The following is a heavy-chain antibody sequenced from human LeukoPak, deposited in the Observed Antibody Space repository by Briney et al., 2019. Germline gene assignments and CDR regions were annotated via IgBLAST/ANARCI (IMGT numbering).Heavy chain of an antibody. D-gene: IGHD3-22*01. J-gene: IGHJ5*02. V-gene: IGHV4-34*01. CDR1: GGSFSGYY. CDR2: INHSGST. Sequence: KPSETLSLTCAVYGGSFSGYYWSWIRQPPGKGLEWIGEINHSGSTNYNPSLKSRVTISVDTSKNQFSLKLSSVTAADTAVYYCARRRPPTMIVVINNWFDPWGQGTLVTVSS. CDR3: ARRRPPTMIVVINNWFDP.